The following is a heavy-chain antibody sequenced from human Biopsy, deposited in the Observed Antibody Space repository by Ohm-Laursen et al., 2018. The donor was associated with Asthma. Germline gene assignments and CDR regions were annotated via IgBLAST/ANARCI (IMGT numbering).Heavy chain of an antibody. Sequence: SLRLSCSASGFTFSDYAIYWVRQAPGKGLEWVAYISSRGSNIFYADSVKGRFTISRDNAKKSLFLEMNSLTVEDTVVYFCARGYSTSWYFGYWGQGTLVTVSS. CDR3: ARGYSTSWYFGY. V-gene: IGHV3-11*01. D-gene: IGHD6-13*01. CDR1: GFTFSDYA. CDR2: ISSRGSNI. J-gene: IGHJ4*02.